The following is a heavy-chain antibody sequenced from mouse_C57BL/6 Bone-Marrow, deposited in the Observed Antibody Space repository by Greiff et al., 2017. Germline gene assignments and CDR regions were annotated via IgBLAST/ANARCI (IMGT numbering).Heavy chain of an antibody. CDR2: ISDGGSYT. J-gene: IGHJ2*01. CDR3: AGVYYYGSSYNSY. V-gene: IGHV5-4*01. CDR1: GFTFSSYA. Sequence: EVQLVESGGGLVKPGGSLKLSCAASGFTFSSYAMSWVRQTPEKRLEWVATISDGGSYTYYPDNVKGRFTISRDNAKNNLYLQMSHLKSEDTAMYYCAGVYYYGSSYNSYWGQGTTLTVSS. D-gene: IGHD1-1*01.